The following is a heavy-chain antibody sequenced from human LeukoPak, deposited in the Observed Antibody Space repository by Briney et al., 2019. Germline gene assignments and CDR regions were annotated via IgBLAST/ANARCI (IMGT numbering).Heavy chain of an antibody. D-gene: IGHD2-2*01. J-gene: IGHJ3*02. CDR3: ARSYCSSTSCYAVGAFDI. V-gene: IGHV4-39*01. CDR2: IYYSGST. CDR1: GGSISSNNYY. Sequence: PETLSLTCTVSGGSISSNNYYWGWIRQPPGKGLEWIGSIYYSGSTYYNPSLQSRVTISVDTSKNQFSLKSSSVTAADTAVYYCARSYCSSTSCYAVGAFDIWGQGTMVTVSS.